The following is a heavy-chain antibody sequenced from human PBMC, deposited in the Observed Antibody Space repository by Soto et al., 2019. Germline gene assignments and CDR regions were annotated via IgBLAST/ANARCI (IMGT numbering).Heavy chain of an antibody. V-gene: IGHV4-31*03. CDR2: IYYSGST. D-gene: IGHD1-1*01. CDR1: GGSISSGGYY. J-gene: IGHJ5*02. CDR3: ARDSHAQWTTTGVGFDP. Sequence: QVQLQESGPGLVKPSQTLSLTCTVSGGSISSGGYYWSWIRQHPGKGLEWIGYIYYSGSTYYNPSLKSRVPISVDTSKNQFSLKLSSVTVADTAVYYCARDSHAQWTTTGVGFDPWGQGTLVTVSS.